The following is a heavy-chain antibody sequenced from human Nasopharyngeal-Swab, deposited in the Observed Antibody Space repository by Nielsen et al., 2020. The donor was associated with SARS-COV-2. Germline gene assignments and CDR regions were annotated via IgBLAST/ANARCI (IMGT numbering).Heavy chain of an antibody. CDR3: VRDVIATVTTPPDY. Sequence: GGSLRLSCVTSGFIFSSTWMTWVRQAPGKGLEWVANIKQDGGEKNYVDSVKGRFTISRDNAKNSLYLQMNTLRAEDTAVYYCVRDVIATVTTPPDYWGQGTLVTVSS. CDR2: IKQDGGEK. V-gene: IGHV3-7*01. D-gene: IGHD4-17*01. J-gene: IGHJ4*02. CDR1: GFIFSSTW.